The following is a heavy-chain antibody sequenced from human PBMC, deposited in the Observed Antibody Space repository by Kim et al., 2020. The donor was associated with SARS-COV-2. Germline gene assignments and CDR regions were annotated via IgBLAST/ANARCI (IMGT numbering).Heavy chain of an antibody. CDR3: AKGDSPFGLTRVYFDY. D-gene: IGHD3-10*01. J-gene: IGHJ4*01. CDR2: ISYDGSNK. CDR1: GFTFSSYG. V-gene: IGHV3-30*18. Sequence: GGSLRLSCAASGFTFSSYGMHWVRQAPGKGLEWVAVISYDGSNKYYADSVKGRFTISRDNSKNTLYLQMNSLRAEDTAVYYCAKGDSPFGLTRVYFDYSG.